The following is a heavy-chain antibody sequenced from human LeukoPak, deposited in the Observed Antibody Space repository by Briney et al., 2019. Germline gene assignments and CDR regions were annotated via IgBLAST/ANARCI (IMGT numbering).Heavy chain of an antibody. J-gene: IGHJ4*02. CDR1: GYTFTSYG. CDR3: ASSKTSCSSTSCYDPFDY. D-gene: IGHD2-2*01. Sequence: GASVTASCKASGYTFTSYGISWVRQAPGRGLEWMAWISAHNGNTNYAQNLRDRVTLTTDTSTSTVYMELRSLRSDDTAVYYCASSKTSCSSTSCYDPFDYWGQGTLVTVSS. V-gene: IGHV1-18*01. CDR2: ISAHNGNT.